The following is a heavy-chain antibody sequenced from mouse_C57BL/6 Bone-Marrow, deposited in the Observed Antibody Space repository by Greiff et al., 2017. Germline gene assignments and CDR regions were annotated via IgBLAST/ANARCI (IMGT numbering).Heavy chain of an antibody. Sequence: QVQLQQSGAELARPGASVKLSCKASGYTFTSYGISWVKQRTGQGLEWIGEIYPRSGNTYYNEKFKGKATLTADKSSSTAYMGLRSLTSEDSAVYVCAGGCSSSHVDYWGQGTTLTVSS. CDR3: AGGCSSSHVDY. J-gene: IGHJ2*01. D-gene: IGHD1-1*01. CDR1: GYTFTSYG. V-gene: IGHV1-81*01. CDR2: IYPRSGNT.